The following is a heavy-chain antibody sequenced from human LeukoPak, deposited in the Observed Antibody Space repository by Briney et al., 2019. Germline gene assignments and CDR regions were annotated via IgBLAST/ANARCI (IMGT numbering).Heavy chain of an antibody. J-gene: IGHJ4*02. CDR3: AKDREGLSSGYDLEYFDY. Sequence: PGGSLRLSCVASGFTFSSHSMNWVRQAPGKGLEWVSAISGGGGTTYYADSVKGRFTISRDNSKNTLFLQMNSLRAEDTAVYYCAKDREGLSSGYDLEYFDYWGQGTLVTVSS. CDR2: ISGGGGTT. D-gene: IGHD5-12*01. V-gene: IGHV3-23*01. CDR1: GFTFSSHS.